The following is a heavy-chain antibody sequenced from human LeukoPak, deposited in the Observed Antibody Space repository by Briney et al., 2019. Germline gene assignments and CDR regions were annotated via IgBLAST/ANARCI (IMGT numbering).Heavy chain of an antibody. J-gene: IGHJ4*02. D-gene: IGHD3/OR15-3a*01. CDR1: GFTFSSYS. Sequence: GESLRLSCAASGFTFSSYSMNWVRQAPGKGLEWVSSISSSSSYIYYADSVKGPFTISRDNAKNSLYLKMNSLRAEDTAVYYCARAPGLRWGQGTLVTVSS. CDR2: ISSSSSYI. CDR3: ARAPGLR. V-gene: IGHV3-21*01.